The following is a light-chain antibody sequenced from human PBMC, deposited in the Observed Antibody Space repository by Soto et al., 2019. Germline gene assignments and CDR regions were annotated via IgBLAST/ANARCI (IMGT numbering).Light chain of an antibody. V-gene: IGKV3-11*01. CDR1: QSVSSY. CDR3: QERSNWPRLT. Sequence: EIVLTQSPATLPLSPGERATLSCRASQSVSSYLAWYQQKPGQAPRLLIYDASNRATGSPARFSGSGSGTDFTLTISSLEPEDFAVYYCQERSNWPRLTFGGGTKVEIK. CDR2: DAS. J-gene: IGKJ4*01.